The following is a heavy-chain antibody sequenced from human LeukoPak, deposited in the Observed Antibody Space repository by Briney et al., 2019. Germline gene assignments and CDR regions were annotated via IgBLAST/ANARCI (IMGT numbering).Heavy chain of an antibody. CDR1: RFTLRSYD. D-gene: IGHD2-2*01. CDR3: AKLIPAVDCSRSSCYGFVY. V-gene: IGHV3-23*01. J-gene: IGHJ4*02. Sequence: GGSLTLSCAAWRFTLRSYDMRWLRQAPGEGRVGVSAINDSGGNTYYTHYVKGRFTISRDNSKNTLYLQMSSLRAEDTAVYYCAKLIPAVDCSRSSCYGFVYWGQGTLVTVSS. CDR2: INDSGGNT.